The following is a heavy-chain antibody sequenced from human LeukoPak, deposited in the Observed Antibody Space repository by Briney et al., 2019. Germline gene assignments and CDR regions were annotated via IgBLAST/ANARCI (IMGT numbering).Heavy chain of an antibody. D-gene: IGHD6-6*01. CDR3: ARAPSGLYSSSSDDY. Sequence: EASVKVSCKASGYTFTSYGISWVRQAPGQGLEWMGWISAYNGNTNYAQKLQGRVTMTTDTSTSTAYMELRSLRSDDTAVYYCARAPSGLYSSSSDDYWGQGTLVTVSS. J-gene: IGHJ4*02. V-gene: IGHV1-18*01. CDR1: GYTFTSYG. CDR2: ISAYNGNT.